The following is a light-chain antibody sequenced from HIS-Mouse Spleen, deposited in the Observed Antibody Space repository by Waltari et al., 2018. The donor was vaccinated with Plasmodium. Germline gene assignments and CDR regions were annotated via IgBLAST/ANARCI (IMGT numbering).Light chain of an antibody. CDR2: DDS. J-gene: IGLJ2*01. CDR1: NIGSKS. V-gene: IGLV3-21*03. Sequence: SYVLTQPPSVSVAPGKTARVTCGGNNIGSKSVQWYQQKPGQAPVLVVYDDSDRPSGIPERFAGSNSGNTATLTISRVEAGDEADYYCQVWDSSSDHAVFGGGTKLTVL. CDR3: QVWDSSSDHAV.